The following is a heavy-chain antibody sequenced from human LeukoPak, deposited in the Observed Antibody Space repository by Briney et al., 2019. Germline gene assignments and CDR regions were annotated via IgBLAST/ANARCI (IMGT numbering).Heavy chain of an antibody. Sequence: GGSLRLSCEAAGFAFKTYSMHWVRQAPGKGLEWVAAIWPDGSKEYYANSVKGRFFISRDNSKNTLYLQMNSLRVDDTAVYYCARELAVWGQGTLVTVSS. CDR1: GFAFKTYS. J-gene: IGHJ4*02. V-gene: IGHV3-33*01. CDR2: IWPDGSKE. CDR3: ARELAV.